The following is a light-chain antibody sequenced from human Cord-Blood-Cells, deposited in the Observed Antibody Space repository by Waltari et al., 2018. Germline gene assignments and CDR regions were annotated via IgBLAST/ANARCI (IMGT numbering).Light chain of an antibody. CDR1: SSDVGSYNL. CDR2: EGS. CDR3: CSYAGSSWV. Sequence: QSALTQPASVSGSPGQSITISCTGPSSDVGSYNLVSWYQQPPGKAPKLMIYEGSKRPSGVSNRFSGSKSGNTASLTISGLQAEDEADYYCCSYAGSSWVFGGGTKLTVL. V-gene: IGLV2-23*01. J-gene: IGLJ3*02.